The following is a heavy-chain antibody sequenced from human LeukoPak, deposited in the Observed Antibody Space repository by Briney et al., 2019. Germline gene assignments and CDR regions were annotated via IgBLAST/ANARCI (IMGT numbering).Heavy chain of an antibody. CDR3: ARINLYHGDFDY. V-gene: IGHV3-7*01. CDR2: IRDDGSAK. CDR1: GFTFNNYW. J-gene: IGHJ4*02. D-gene: IGHD1-14*01. Sequence: GGSLRLYCAVSGFTFNNYWMTWVRQAPGNGLEWIASIRDDGSAKYYMDSVKGRFTIARDDAKNSLSLQMNSLRAEDTATYYCARINLYHGDFDYWGQRTLVTVSS.